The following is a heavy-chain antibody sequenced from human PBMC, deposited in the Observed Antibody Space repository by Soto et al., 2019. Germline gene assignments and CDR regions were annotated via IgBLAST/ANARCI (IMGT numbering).Heavy chain of an antibody. CDR2: ISGSGGST. Sequence: EVQLLESGGGLVQPGGSLRLSCAASGFTFSSYAMSWVRQAPGKGLEWVSAISGSGGSTYYADSVKGRFTISRDNSQKTLNLQMNSLRAEDTAVYYCAKDSRAWGPYSYGMDVWGQRTTVTVS. D-gene: IGHD7-27*01. V-gene: IGHV3-23*01. CDR1: GFTFSSYA. J-gene: IGHJ6*02. CDR3: AKDSRAWGPYSYGMDV.